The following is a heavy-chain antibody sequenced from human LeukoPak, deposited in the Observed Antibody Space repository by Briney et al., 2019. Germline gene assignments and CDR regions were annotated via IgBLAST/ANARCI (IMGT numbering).Heavy chain of an antibody. D-gene: IGHD2-2*01. CDR2: FIPILGTP. Sequence: SVKVSCKTSGGIFRSYGLNWVRQAPGQGLEWMGGFIPILGTPKYAQNLQGRVTITADESTSTGYMELSSLRYEDTAVYYCARGLYCSSSTSCYDYGMDVWGQGSTVTVSS. J-gene: IGHJ6*02. CDR3: ARGLYCSSSTSCYDYGMDV. V-gene: IGHV1-69*13. CDR1: GGIFRSYG.